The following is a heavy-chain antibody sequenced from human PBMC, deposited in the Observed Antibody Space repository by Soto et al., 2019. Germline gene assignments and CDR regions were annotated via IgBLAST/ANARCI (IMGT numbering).Heavy chain of an antibody. CDR3: ATMGTPAPVLYYFDN. V-gene: IGHV4-30-4*01. Sequence: SGTLSLTCTVSGVSISSGNYYWSWIRQPPGKDLEWIGFMSYSGSTSYNASLKSRVTISVDTSKSQFSLNLSFVTAADTAVFYCATMGTPAPVLYYFDNWGQGTLVTVSS. CDR1: GVSISSGNYY. D-gene: IGHD1-7*01. CDR2: MSYSGST. J-gene: IGHJ4*02.